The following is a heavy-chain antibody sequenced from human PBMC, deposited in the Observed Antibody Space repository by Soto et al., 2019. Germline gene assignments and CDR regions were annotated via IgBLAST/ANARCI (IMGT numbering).Heavy chain of an antibody. CDR3: ARLGVRGVIVDY. J-gene: IGHJ4*02. CDR2: IYYSGST. Sequence: SETLSLTCTVSGGSISSSIYYWGWIRHPPGKGLEWIGSIYYSGSTYYNPSLKSRVTISVDTSKNQFSLKLSSVTAADTAVYYCARLGVRGVIVDYWGQGTLVTVSS. D-gene: IGHD3-10*01. CDR1: GGSISSSIYY. V-gene: IGHV4-39*01.